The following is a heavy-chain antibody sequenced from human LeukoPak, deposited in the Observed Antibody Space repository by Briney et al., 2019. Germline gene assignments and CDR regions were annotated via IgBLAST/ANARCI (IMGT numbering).Heavy chain of an antibody. CDR2: ISAYNGNT. D-gene: IGHD6-19*01. J-gene: IGHJ4*02. CDR1: GYTFTSYG. CDR3: ARDEGGRDSSGWYRAVVDY. Sequence: ASVKVSCKASGYTFTSYGISWVRQAPGQGLEWMGWISAYNGNTNYAQKLQGRVTMTTDTSTSTAYMELRSLRSDDTAVYYCARDEGGRDSSGWYRAVVDYWGQGTLVTVSS. V-gene: IGHV1-18*01.